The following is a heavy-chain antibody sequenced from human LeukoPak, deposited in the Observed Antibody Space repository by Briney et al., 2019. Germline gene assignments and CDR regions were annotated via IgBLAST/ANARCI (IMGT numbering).Heavy chain of an antibody. CDR3: ARGVEPLAANTLAY. Sequence: GGSLRLSCAASGFTFSNYWMHWVRQAPGKGLVWVSGIKGDGSTTTYADSVNGRFTISRDNARNTLYLQMNSLRADDSAVCYCARGVEPLAANTLAYWGQGTLVTVSS. CDR2: IKGDGSTT. CDR1: GFTFSNYW. J-gene: IGHJ4*02. D-gene: IGHD1-14*01. V-gene: IGHV3-74*01.